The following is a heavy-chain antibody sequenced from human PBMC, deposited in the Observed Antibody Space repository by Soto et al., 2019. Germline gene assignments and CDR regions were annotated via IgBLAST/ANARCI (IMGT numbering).Heavy chain of an antibody. CDR2: IDGVGTGT. CDR3: TKVFEY. J-gene: IGHJ4*02. V-gene: IGHV3-74*01. CDR1: GFTFTNYW. Sequence: GGSLRLSCAASGFTFTNYWMHWVRQVPGKGLVWVSRIDGVGTGTSYSDSVRGRFTISRDNAENTLYLQMNSLRDEDTAVYYCTKVFEYWGQGTPVTVYS.